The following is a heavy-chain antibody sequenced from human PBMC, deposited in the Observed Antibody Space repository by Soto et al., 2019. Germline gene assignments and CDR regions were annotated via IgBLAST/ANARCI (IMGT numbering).Heavy chain of an antibody. CDR2: IDQNGIT. J-gene: IGHJ6*02. V-gene: IGHV4-4*02. Sequence: LSLTCAVSGDPTSSSKWWTWVRQTPGKGLEWIGKIDQNGITNYNPSLESRVTILKDNSKNQLSLKLTSVTAVDSAVYYCAGLNRDYYYYGMDVWGQGATVTVSS. CDR3: AGLNRDYYYYGMDV. CDR1: GDPTSSSKW.